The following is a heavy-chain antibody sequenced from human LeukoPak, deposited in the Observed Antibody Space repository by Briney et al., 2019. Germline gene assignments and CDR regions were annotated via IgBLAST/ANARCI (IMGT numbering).Heavy chain of an antibody. CDR3: ARTFDDSSGYFYY. J-gene: IGHJ4*02. Sequence: SVKVSCKASGGTFSSYAISWVRQAPGQGLEWMGGIIPIFGTANYAQKFQGRVTITADESTSTAYMELSSLRSEDTAVYYCARTFDDSSGYFYYWGQGTLVAVSS. CDR1: GGTFSSYA. D-gene: IGHD3-22*01. CDR2: IIPIFGTA. V-gene: IGHV1-69*13.